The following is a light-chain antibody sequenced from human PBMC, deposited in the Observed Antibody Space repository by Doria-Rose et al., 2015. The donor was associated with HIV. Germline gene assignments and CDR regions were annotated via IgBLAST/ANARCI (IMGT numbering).Light chain of an antibody. CDR2: AAT. CDR1: QGIRKH. CDR3: QNYNTAPFT. Sequence: ASLSASIGDRVTITCRASQGIRKHLAWHQQKPGKVPKLLIHAATILQSGVPSRFSGSGSGTDFTLTISSLQPEDVATYYCQNYNTAPFTCGPGTKVDI. J-gene: IGKJ3*01. V-gene: IGKV1-27*01.